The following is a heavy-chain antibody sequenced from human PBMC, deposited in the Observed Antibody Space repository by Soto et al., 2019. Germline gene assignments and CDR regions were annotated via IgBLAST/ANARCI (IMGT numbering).Heavy chain of an antibody. J-gene: IGHJ4*02. CDR3: VGGQSYFDY. Sequence: QVQLVESGGGVGQPGRSLRLSCAASGFPFTTYGMHWVREGPGKGLEWVAVISYDGSNKYYADSVKGRFTISRDNSKNMLYLQMNSLRPEDTALYYCVGGQSYFDYRGQGTLVTVSS. CDR1: GFPFTTYG. V-gene: IGHV3-30*03. CDR2: ISYDGSNK. D-gene: IGHD3-10*01.